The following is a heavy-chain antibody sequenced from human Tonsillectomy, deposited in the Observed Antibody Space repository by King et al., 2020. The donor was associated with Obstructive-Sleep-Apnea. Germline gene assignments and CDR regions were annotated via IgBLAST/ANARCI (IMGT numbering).Heavy chain of an antibody. CDR2: ISTSGST. D-gene: IGHD5-12*01. V-gene: IGHV4-4*07. CDR1: GGSISFYY. J-gene: IGHJ4*02. Sequence: QLQESGPGLVKPSETLSLTCTVSGGSISFYYWSWIRQPAGKGLEWIGRISTSGSTNYNPSLKGRVTMSVDTSKKQFSLKLSSVTAADTAVYYCARAGYSGYDYVNYFDYWVQGTLVTVSS. CDR3: ARAGYSGYDYVNYFDY.